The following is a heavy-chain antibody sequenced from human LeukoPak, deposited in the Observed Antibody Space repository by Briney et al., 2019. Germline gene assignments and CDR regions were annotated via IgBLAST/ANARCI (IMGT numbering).Heavy chain of an antibody. V-gene: IGHV1-2*02. J-gene: IGHJ4*02. CDR2: INPNSGGT. CDR3: ARDLFVSEDPRKFDY. CDR1: GYTFTVYY. D-gene: IGHD3-3*01. Sequence: ASVKVSCKASGYTFTVYYMHWVRQAPGQGLEWMGWINPNSGGTNYAQKFQGRVTMTRDTSISTAYMELSRLRSDDTAVYYCARDLFVSEDPRKFDYWGQGTLVTVSS.